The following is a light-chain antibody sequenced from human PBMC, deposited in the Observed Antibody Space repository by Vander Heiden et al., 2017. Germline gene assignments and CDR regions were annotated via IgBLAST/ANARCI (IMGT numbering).Light chain of an antibody. V-gene: IGKV1-39*01. Sequence: DIQMTQSPSSLSASVGDRVTTTCRASQSISSYLNWYQQKPGKAPNLLIYAASSLQTGVPPRFSGSGSGTDFTLTISSLQPEDFATYYCQQSYNTPRTFGQGTKLEIK. J-gene: IGKJ2*01. CDR2: AAS. CDR3: QQSYNTPRT. CDR1: QSISSY.